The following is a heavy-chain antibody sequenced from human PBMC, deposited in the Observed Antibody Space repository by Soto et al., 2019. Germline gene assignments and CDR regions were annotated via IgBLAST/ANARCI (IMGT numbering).Heavy chain of an antibody. D-gene: IGHD2-15*01. Sequence: SETLSLTCTVSGGSISSGDYYWSWIRQPPGKGLEWIGYIYYSGSTYYNPSLKSRVTISVDTSKNQFSLKLSSVTAADTAVYYCARGKLLVDGWFDPWGQGTLVT. J-gene: IGHJ5*02. CDR1: GGSISSGDYY. CDR3: ARGKLLVDGWFDP. CDR2: IYYSGST. V-gene: IGHV4-30-4*01.